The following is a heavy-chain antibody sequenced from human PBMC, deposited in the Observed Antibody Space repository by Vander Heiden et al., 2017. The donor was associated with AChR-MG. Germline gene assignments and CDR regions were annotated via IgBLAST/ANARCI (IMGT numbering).Heavy chain of an antibody. CDR2: IRRSSSTI. CDR3: ASSVLLWFGESRYNWFDP. Sequence: EVQLVESGGGLVQPGGSLRLSCPASGVTFSTYSMNGVRQAPGKGLEWVSYIRRSSSTIYYADSVKGRFTISRDNAKNSLYLQMNSLRDEDTAVYYCASSVLLWFGESRYNWFDPWGQGTLVTVSS. J-gene: IGHJ5*02. V-gene: IGHV3-48*02. CDR1: GVTFSTYS. D-gene: IGHD3-10*01.